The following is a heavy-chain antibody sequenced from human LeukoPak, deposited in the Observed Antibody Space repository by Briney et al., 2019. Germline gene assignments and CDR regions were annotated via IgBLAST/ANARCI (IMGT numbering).Heavy chain of an antibody. CDR1: GGSISSYY. J-gene: IGHJ3*02. CDR2: IYYSGST. CDR3: ARLRNYGVGRPAFDI. Sequence: SETLSLTCTVSGGSISSYYWSWIRQPPGKGLEWIGYIYYSGSTNYNPSLKSRVTISVDTSKNQFSLKLSSVTAADTAVYYCARLRNYGVGRPAFDIWGQGIMVTVSS. V-gene: IGHV4-59*12. D-gene: IGHD4-17*01.